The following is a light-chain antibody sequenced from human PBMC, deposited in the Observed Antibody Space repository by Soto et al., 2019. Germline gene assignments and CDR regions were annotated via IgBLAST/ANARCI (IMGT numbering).Light chain of an antibody. V-gene: IGLV2-14*01. CDR3: SSYTISNTLPFV. CDR2: EVT. Sequence: QSALIQPASVSGSPGQSITISCTGTSRDVGGYNYVSWYQQYPGKSPKLLIYEVTHRPSGVSNRFSGSKSGNTASLTISGLQAEDEADYYCSSYTISNTLPFVFGTGTKLTVL. J-gene: IGLJ1*01. CDR1: SRDVGGYNY.